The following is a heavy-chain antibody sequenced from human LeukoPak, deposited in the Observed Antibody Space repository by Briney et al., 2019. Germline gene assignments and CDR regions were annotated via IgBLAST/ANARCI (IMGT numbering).Heavy chain of an antibody. Sequence: GASLRLSCAASGFTFSSYAMSWVRQAPGKGLEWVSAISGSGGSTYYADSVKGRFTISRGNSKNTLYLQMNSLRAEDTAVYYCAKDRYSGSYYFDYWGQGTLVTVSS. J-gene: IGHJ4*02. CDR3: AKDRYSGSYYFDY. CDR2: ISGSGGST. D-gene: IGHD1-26*01. CDR1: GFTFSSYA. V-gene: IGHV3-23*01.